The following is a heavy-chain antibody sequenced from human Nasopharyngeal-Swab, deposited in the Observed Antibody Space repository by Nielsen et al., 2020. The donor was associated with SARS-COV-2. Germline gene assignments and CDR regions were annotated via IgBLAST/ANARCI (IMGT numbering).Heavy chain of an antibody. V-gene: IGHV3-23*01. D-gene: IGHD1-26*01. J-gene: IGHJ6*03. CDR3: AKGRNSAYYYYYMDV. Sequence: VRQMPGKGLEWVSSVSGRDSTYYADSVKGRFTISRDISKNTLYLQMNSLRAGDTAVYYCAKGRNSAYYYYYMDVWGKGTTVTVSS. CDR2: VSGRDST.